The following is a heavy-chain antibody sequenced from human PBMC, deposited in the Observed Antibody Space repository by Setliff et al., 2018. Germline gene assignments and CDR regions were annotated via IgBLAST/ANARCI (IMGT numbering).Heavy chain of an antibody. Sequence: ASVKVSCKASGGTFAITWVRQAPGQGLEWMGGTIPTLPLPNYAVKFQGRITITPDKSTSTAYMELSSLRSDDTAVYYCARNAITGTTRKYYYYMDVWGQGTTVTSP. CDR2: TIPTLPLP. CDR1: GGTFA. D-gene: IGHD1-7*01. CDR3: ARNAITGTTRKYYYYMDV. J-gene: IGHJ6*03. V-gene: IGHV1-69*10.